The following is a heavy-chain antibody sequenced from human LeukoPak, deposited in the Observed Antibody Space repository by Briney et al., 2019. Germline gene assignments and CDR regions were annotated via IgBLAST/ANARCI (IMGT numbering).Heavy chain of an antibody. CDR3: ARTGRGVSFDP. D-gene: IGHD1-1*01. V-gene: IGHV4-34*01. CDR1: GGSFSGYY. Sequence: PSETLSLTCAVYGGSFSGYYWSWIRQPPGKGLEWIGEINHSGSTNYIPSLKSRVTISVDTSKNQFSLKLSSVTAADTAVYYCARTGRGVSFDPWGQGTLVTVSS. CDR2: INHSGST. J-gene: IGHJ5*02.